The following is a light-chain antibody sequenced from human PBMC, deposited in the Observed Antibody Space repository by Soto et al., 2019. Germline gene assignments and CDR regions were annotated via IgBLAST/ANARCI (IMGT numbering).Light chain of an antibody. CDR2: GNS. CDR3: QSYDSSLSRV. Sequence: QSALTQPPSVSGAPGQRVTISCTGSSSNIGAGYDVHWYQQLPGTAPKLLIYGNSNRPSGVPDRFSGSKSGTSASLAITGLQAEDEADYYCQSYDSSLSRVFGGGTQPTVL. CDR1: SSNIGAGYD. V-gene: IGLV1-40*01. J-gene: IGLJ7*01.